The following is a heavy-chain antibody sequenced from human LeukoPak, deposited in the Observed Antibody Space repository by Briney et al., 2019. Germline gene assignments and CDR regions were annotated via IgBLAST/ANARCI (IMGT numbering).Heavy chain of an antibody. Sequence: KTGGSLRLSCAASGFTFSNAWMSWVRQAPGKGLEWVGRIKSKTDGGTTDYAAPVKGRFTISRDDSKNTLYLQMNSLKTEDTAAYYCTTDQAGYCSSTTCYLQFDYWGQGTLVTVSS. J-gene: IGHJ4*02. D-gene: IGHD2-2*01. CDR2: IKSKTDGGTT. CDR1: GFTFSNAW. V-gene: IGHV3-15*01. CDR3: TTDQAGYCSSTTCYLQFDY.